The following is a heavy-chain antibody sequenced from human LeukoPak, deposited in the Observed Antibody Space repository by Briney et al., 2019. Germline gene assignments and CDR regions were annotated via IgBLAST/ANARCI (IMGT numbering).Heavy chain of an antibody. CDR3: TTVLSSNRYNLCDH. D-gene: IGHD6-13*01. CDR2: ISPDGSTT. J-gene: IGHJ4*02. CDR1: GFTCSRYW. Sequence: GGSVRRSCAASGFTCSRYWMHWVRQAPGKGLMWVSRISPDGSTTLYADSVKGRFTISRDNAKNTLYLQMNSLGAEDTAVYYCTTVLSSNRYNLCDHWPQETLVTVSS. V-gene: IGHV3-74*03.